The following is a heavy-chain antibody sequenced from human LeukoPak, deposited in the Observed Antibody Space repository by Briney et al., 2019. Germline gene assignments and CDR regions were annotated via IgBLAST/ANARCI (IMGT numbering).Heavy chain of an antibody. Sequence: GGSLRLSCAASGFTFSSYAMHWVRQAPGKGLEWVAVISYDGSNKYYADSVKGRFTISRDNSKNTLYLQMNSLRAEDTAVYYCARGAPVVAVTLLYYYYYGMDVWGQGTTVTVSS. CDR1: GFTFSSYA. V-gene: IGHV3-30-3*01. J-gene: IGHJ6*02. CDR2: ISYDGSNK. CDR3: ARGAPVVAVTLLYYYYYGMDV. D-gene: IGHD2-15*01.